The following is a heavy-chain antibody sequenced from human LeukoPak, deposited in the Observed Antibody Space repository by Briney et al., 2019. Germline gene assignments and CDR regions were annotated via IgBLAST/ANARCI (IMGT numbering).Heavy chain of an antibody. D-gene: IGHD3-22*01. J-gene: IGHJ4*02. CDR3: ARDRLGDYDHSGYYDK. CDR1: AFTVSDYY. Sequence: GGSLRLSCAAPAFTVSDYYMSWIRQAPGKGLEWVSYICDSGRTIYYADSVKGRFTISRDNAKNSVYLQMNNLRAEDTAVYYCARDRLGDYDHSGYYDKWGQGTLVTVSS. V-gene: IGHV3-11*01. CDR2: ICDSGRTI.